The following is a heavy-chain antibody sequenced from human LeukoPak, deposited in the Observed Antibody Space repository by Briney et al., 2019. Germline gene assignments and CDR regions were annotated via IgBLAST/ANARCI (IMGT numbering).Heavy chain of an antibody. D-gene: IGHD5-18*01. CDR3: AKLFGYSYGFDY. Sequence: GGSLRLSCAASGFTFSSYGMHWVRQAPGKGLEWVAVISYDGSNKYYADSVKGRFTISRDNSKNTLYLQMNSLRAEDTAVYYCAKLFGYSYGFDYWGQGTLVIVSS. V-gene: IGHV3-30*18. CDR1: GFTFSSYG. J-gene: IGHJ4*02. CDR2: ISYDGSNK.